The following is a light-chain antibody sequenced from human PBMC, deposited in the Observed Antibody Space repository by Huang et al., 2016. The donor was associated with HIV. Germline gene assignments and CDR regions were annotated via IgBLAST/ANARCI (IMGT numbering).Light chain of an antibody. CDR1: QSVSSN. CDR3: QQYDNGPIA. J-gene: IGKJ5*01. CDR2: GAS. V-gene: IGKV3-15*01. Sequence: EIVMTQSPATLCVSPGERATLSCRASQSVSSNLAWYQQKHGQAPRLLIYGASTRVTGVPARFSGSGSGTEFTLTISSLQSEDFAVYYCQQYDNGPIAFGQGTRLEI.